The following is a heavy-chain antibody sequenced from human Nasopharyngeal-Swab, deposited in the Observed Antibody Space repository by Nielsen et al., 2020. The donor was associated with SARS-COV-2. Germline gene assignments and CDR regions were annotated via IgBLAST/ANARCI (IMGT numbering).Heavy chain of an antibody. D-gene: IGHD3-22*01. CDR2: IRSKVYGGTT. J-gene: IGHJ4*02. Sequence: GGSLRLSCTLSGFTFGVFAMSWASQPPGRGLEWVGFIRSKVYGGTTEYAASVKGRFTISRDDSKSFAYLQMNSLKPEDTAVYYCTRVAPVVTTFDYWGQGTLVTVSS. CDR1: GFTFGVFA. CDR3: TRVAPVVTTFDY. V-gene: IGHV3-49*04.